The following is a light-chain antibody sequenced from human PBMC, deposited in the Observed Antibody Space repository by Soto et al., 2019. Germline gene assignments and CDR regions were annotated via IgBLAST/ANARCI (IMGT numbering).Light chain of an antibody. CDR2: SAS. V-gene: IGKV1-17*01. CDR3: LHHYNYPLT. Sequence: DIQMTQFPSSRSASVGDRVTITCRASQGIGNDLGWYQHKPGKAPKRLIFSASTLDSGVPSRFSGGGFGTESTLTISSLQPEDFATYYCLHHYNYPLTLGGGTKVEIK. J-gene: IGKJ4*01. CDR1: QGIGND.